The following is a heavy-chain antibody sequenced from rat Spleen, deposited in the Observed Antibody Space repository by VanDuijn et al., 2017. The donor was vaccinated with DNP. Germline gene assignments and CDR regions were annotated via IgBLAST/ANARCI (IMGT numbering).Heavy chain of an antibody. CDR1: GLTFSIYG. CDR2: ISPSGRST. CDR3: ARQAMDA. J-gene: IGHJ4*01. Sequence: EVQLVESGGGLVQPGRSLKLSCAVSGLTFSIYGMHWIRQAPTKGLEWVASISPSGRSTYYRDSVKGQFTISRDNAKSSLYLQMDSLRSEDTATYYCARQAMDAWGQGTSVTVSS. V-gene: IGHV5-19*01.